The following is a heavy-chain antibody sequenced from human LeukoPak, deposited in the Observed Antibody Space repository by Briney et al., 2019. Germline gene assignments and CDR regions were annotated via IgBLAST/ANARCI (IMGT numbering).Heavy chain of an antibody. V-gene: IGHV4-4*07. CDR3: ARECFSSICPYNNMDV. Sequence: PSETLSLTCTVSGGSISSSYWTWIRQPAGKGLEWIGRIYSSGSTNYNPSLKSRLTMCVDTSRNQFSLKLNSVTAADTAVYYCARECFSSICPYNNMDVWGQGTTVTVSS. J-gene: IGHJ6*02. CDR2: IYSSGST. D-gene: IGHD2-2*01. CDR1: GGSISSSY.